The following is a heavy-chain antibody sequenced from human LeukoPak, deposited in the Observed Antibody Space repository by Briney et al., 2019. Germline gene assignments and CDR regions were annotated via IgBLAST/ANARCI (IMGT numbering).Heavy chain of an antibody. CDR1: GYTFNNYA. CDR3: AREGDYFGSGSYSKD. V-gene: IGHV1-18*01. CDR2: IYPYNGNT. D-gene: IGHD3-10*01. Sequence: ASVKVSCKASGYTFNNYAVSWVRQAPGQGLEWMGCIYPYNGNTNYAKNVQGRVTMTTDTSTNTAYMELRSLRSDDTAVYYCAREGDYFGSGSYSKDWGQGTLVTVSS. J-gene: IGHJ4*02.